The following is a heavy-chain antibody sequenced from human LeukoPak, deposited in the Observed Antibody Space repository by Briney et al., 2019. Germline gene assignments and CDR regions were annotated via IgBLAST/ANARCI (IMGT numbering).Heavy chain of an antibody. CDR3: AREGTGYGALYWFDP. D-gene: IGHD4-17*01. Sequence: GESLKISCKGSGYSFTSYWIGWVRQMPGKGLEWMGIIYPGDSDTRYSPSFQGQVTISADKSISTAYLQWSSLKASDTAMYYCAREGTGYGALYWFDPWGQGTLVTVSS. CDR2: IYPGDSDT. CDR1: GYSFTSYW. V-gene: IGHV5-51*01. J-gene: IGHJ5*02.